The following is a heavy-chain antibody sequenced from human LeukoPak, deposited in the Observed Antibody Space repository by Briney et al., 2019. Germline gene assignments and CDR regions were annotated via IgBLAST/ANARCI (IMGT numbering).Heavy chain of an antibody. CDR1: GGSLSTFY. CDR2: INNSGST. D-gene: IGHD6-25*01. Sequence: SETLSLTCAVSGGSLSTFYLTWIRQPAGKGLEWIGRINNSGSTNYNPSLRSRVSMSVDTSKNQFSVTLSCVTAADTAVYFCAREGGDPRWLEPWGQGTLVTVSS. V-gene: IGHV4-4*07. CDR3: AREGGDPRWLEP. J-gene: IGHJ5*02.